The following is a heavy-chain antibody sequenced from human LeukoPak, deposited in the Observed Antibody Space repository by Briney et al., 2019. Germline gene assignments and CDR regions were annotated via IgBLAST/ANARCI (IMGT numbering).Heavy chain of an antibody. CDR1: GFILSDHF. D-gene: IGHD1-26*01. V-gene: IGHV3-72*01. CDR3: TRAFFSGDYYYPFDI. CDR2: TRNKARSDTT. J-gene: IGHJ3*02. Sequence: GGSLRLSCAASGFILSDHFMDWVRQAPGKGLEWVGRTRNKARSDTTEYAASVKGRFTISKNSLSLQMNSLKTEDTAVYYCTRAFFSGDYYYPFDIWGQGTMVTVSS.